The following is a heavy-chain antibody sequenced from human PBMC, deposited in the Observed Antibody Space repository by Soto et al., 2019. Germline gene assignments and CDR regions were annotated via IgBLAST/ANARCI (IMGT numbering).Heavy chain of an antibody. Sequence: QVQLVQSGAEVKKPGASVKVSCKASGYTFTSYDINWVRQATGQGLEWMGWMNTNNGNTGYAQKFQGRVSMTSSTSSSTAYMELSSLRSEDTAVYYCAREHSSSWRFDYWGQGTLVTVSS. CDR1: GYTFTSYD. D-gene: IGHD6-13*01. J-gene: IGHJ4*02. V-gene: IGHV1-8*01. CDR3: AREHSSSWRFDY. CDR2: MNTNNGNT.